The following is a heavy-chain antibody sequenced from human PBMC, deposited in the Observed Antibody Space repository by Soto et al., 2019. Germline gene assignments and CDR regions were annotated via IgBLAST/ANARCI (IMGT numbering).Heavy chain of an antibody. CDR1: GGSISSYY. CDR3: ARDHRGSGSYYNRWFDP. D-gene: IGHD3-10*01. CDR2: IYYSGST. J-gene: IGHJ5*02. V-gene: IGHV4-59*01. Sequence: PSETLSLTCTFSGGSISSYYWSWIRQPPGKGLEWTGYIYYSGSTNYNPSLKSRVTISVDTSKNQFSLKLSSVTAADTAVYYCARDHRGSGSYYNRWFDPWGQGTLVTVSS.